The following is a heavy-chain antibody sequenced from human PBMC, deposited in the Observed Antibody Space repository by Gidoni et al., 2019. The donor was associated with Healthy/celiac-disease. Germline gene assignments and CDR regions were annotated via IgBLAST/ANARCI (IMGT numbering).Heavy chain of an antibody. D-gene: IGHD3-22*01. Sequence: EVQLLESGGGLVQPGGSLRLSCAASGFTFSSYAMSWVRQAPGKGLEWVSAISGSGGRTYYADSVKGRFTISRDNSKNTLYLQMNSLRAEDTAVYYCAKDGYYYDSSGYYYYGMDVWGQGTTVTVSS. J-gene: IGHJ6*02. V-gene: IGHV3-23*01. CDR1: GFTFSSYA. CDR3: AKDGYYYDSSGYYYYGMDV. CDR2: ISGSGGRT.